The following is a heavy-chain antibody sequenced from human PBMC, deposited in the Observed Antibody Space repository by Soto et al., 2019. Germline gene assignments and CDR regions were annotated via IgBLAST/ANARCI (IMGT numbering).Heavy chain of an antibody. D-gene: IGHD3-10*01. CDR3: ATLRGVGEVSPNFDY. Sequence: PSDTLSLTCTVSYASINNYHWTWIRQPPGKGLEWIAYIYYTGTTNFNPSLKSRVTISMDTSKNQFSLKLRSVTAADTAVYYCATLRGVGEVSPNFDYWGQGLMLTVSS. CDR2: IYYTGTT. J-gene: IGHJ4*02. V-gene: IGHV4-59*08. CDR1: YASINNYH.